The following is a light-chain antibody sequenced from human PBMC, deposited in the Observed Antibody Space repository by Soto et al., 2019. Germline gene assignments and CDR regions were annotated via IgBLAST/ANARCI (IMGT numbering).Light chain of an antibody. J-gene: IGKJ1*01. V-gene: IGKV4-1*01. CDR1: QSILYNSNNKNY. CDR3: QQYFGTTWT. Sequence: DIVMTQSPDSLAVSLGERATINCKSSQSILYNSNNKNYLAWYQQKPGQPPKLLIYWASTREYGVPDRFSGSGSGTDFTLTISSLQAEDVAVYYGQQYFGTTWTFGQGTKVEI. CDR2: WAS.